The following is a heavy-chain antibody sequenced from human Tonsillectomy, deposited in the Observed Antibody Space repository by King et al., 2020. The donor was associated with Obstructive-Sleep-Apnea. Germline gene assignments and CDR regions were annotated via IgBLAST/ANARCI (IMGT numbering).Heavy chain of an antibody. D-gene: IGHD2-2*01. CDR2: MYYSGST. CDR3: ARGSWPALPTL. CDR1: GGPISNFY. J-gene: IGHJ4*02. Sequence: QMQLQESGPGLVKPSETLSLTCTVSGGPISNFYWGWIRQSPGKGLEWIGYMYYSGSTNYNPSLKSRVAMSIDTSKNQLSLKVTSVSAADTAVYYCARGSWPALPTLWGQGTLVTVSS. V-gene: IGHV4-59*01.